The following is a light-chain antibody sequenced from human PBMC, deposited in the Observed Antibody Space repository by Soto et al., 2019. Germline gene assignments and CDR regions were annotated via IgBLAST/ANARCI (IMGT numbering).Light chain of an antibody. V-gene: IGLV2-14*01. CDR2: EVS. CDR1: GRDVGAYDF. Sequence: QSALTQPASVSGSPGQSITISCTGTGRDVGAYDFVSWYQQHPGKAPRLMIFEVSRRPSGVSNRFSGSKSGNTASLTISGLQAADEADYYCLSYTSSGTYVFATGTKLTVL. J-gene: IGLJ1*01. CDR3: LSYTSSGTYV.